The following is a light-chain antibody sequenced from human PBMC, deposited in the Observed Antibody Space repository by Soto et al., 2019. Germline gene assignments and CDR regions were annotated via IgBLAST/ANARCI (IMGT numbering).Light chain of an antibody. J-gene: IGKJ1*01. CDR1: QAIDSW. CDR2: TGS. CDR3: QQTLSFPPT. Sequence: IQMTQSPSSVSASVGARVTITCRASQAIDSWLAWYRQKPGEAPKLLIFTGSLLHSGVPPRFSGSGSGTDFTLTISSLQPEDFATYYCQQTLSFPPTFGQGTKV. V-gene: IGKV1-12*01.